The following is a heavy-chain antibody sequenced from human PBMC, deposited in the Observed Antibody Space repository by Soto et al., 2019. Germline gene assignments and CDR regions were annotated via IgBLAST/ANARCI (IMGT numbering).Heavy chain of an antibody. Sequence: SETLSLTCAVYGGSFSGYYWSWIRQPPGKGLEWIGEINHSGSANDYPSLKMRVTISVDTSKGQFSLKLSSVTAADTAVYYCARDGEIIVVVSAATRTGFDPWGQGTLVTVSS. CDR3: ARDGEIIVVVSAATRTGFDP. CDR1: GGSFSGYY. J-gene: IGHJ5*02. V-gene: IGHV4-34*01. D-gene: IGHD2-2*01. CDR2: INHSGSA.